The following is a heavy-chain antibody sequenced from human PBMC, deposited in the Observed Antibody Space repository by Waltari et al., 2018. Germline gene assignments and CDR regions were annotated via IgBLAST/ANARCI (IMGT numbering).Heavy chain of an antibody. CDR3: ATAPGPVTTRFDY. CDR2: ISGSGGGT. CDR1: GFTFNSYA. J-gene: IGHJ4*02. D-gene: IGHD4-17*01. Sequence: EVQLVESGGGLVQPGGSLRLSCAASGFTFNSYAMSWVRQAPGRGWEWVSGISGSGGGTYYADSVKGRFTIFRDTSKNTLYLQMTSLRADDTAVYYCATAPGPVTTRFDYWGQGTLVTVSS. V-gene: IGHV3-23*04.